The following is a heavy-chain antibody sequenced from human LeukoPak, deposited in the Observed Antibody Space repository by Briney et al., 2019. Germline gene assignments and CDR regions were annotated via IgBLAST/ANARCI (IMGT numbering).Heavy chain of an antibody. Sequence: GGSLRLSCAASGFTFSDYYMSWFRQAPGKGLEWVSYISSGYTIFYADSVKGRFTISRDNAKNSLYMQMNSLRAEDTAVYYCARVSPFHYGSGSYYLNHWGQGALVTVSS. CDR3: ARVSPFHYGSGSYYLNH. V-gene: IGHV3-11*01. J-gene: IGHJ1*01. CDR2: ISSGYTI. D-gene: IGHD3-10*01. CDR1: GFTFSDYY.